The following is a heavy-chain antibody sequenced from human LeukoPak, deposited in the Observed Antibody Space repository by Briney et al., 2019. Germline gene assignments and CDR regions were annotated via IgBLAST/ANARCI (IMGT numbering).Heavy chain of an antibody. V-gene: IGHV4-34*01. J-gene: IGHJ4*02. CDR1: GGSFSGYY. Sequence: SETLSLTCAVYGGSFSGYYWSWVRQPPGKGLEWIGDVNHSGGTNYNPSLKSRVIISVDTSKNQFSLKLSSVTAADTAVYYCARGVDWLSRSGGGYYFDYWGQGTLVTVSS. CDR2: VNHSGGT. D-gene: IGHD3-9*01. CDR3: ARGVDWLSRSGGGYYFDY.